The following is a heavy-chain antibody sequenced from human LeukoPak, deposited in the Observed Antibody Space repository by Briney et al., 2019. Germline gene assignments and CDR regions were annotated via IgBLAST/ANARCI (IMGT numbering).Heavy chain of an antibody. CDR3: ATPAELVVGNAFDY. CDR2: FDPEDGET. Sequence: ASVKVSCKVSGYTLTELSMHWVRQAPGKGLEWMGGFDPEDGETIYAQKFQGRVTMTEDTSTDTAYMELSSLRSEDTAVYYCATPAELVVGNAFDYWGQGTLVTVSS. CDR1: GYTLTELS. J-gene: IGHJ4*02. V-gene: IGHV1-24*01. D-gene: IGHD2-8*02.